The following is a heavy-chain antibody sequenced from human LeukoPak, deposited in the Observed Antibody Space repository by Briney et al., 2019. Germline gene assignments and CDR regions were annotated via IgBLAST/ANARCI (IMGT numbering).Heavy chain of an antibody. CDR2: IYYSGST. CDR3: ASPQVGGSSWYPFDY. V-gene: IGHV4-39*01. Sequence: SETLSLTCTVSGGSISSSSYYWGWIRQPPGKGLEWIGSIYYSGSTYYNPSLKSRVTISVDTSKNQFSLKLSSVTAADTAVYYCASPQVGGSSWYPFDYWGQGTLVTVSS. J-gene: IGHJ4*02. D-gene: IGHD6-13*01. CDR1: GGSISSSSYY.